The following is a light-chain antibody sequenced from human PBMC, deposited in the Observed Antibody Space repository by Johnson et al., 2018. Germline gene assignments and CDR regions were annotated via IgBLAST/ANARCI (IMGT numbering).Light chain of an antibody. Sequence: QSVLTQPPSVSAAPGQKVTISCSGSSSNIGNNYVSWYQQLPGTAPTLLIYEHNKLPSGIPDRFSGSKSGTSATLGITGLQTGDEAGYYCGTWDSSLSAGNVFGTGTKATVL. CDR1: SSNIGNNY. J-gene: IGLJ1*01. CDR3: GTWDSSLSAGNV. V-gene: IGLV1-51*02. CDR2: EHN.